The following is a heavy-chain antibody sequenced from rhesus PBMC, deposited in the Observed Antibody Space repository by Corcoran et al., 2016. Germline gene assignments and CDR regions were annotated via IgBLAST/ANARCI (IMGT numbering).Heavy chain of an antibody. CDR2: INSGGGST. CDR3: AKVGGSWGY. CDR1: GFTFSSYW. D-gene: IGHD6-25*01. V-gene: IGHV3S42*01. J-gene: IGHJ4*01. Sequence: EVQLVESGGGLAKPGGSLRLSCAASGFTFSSYWMNWVRQTPGKGLEWISAINSGGGSTYHADSVKGRFTISRDNSKNTLSLQMNSLRAEDTAVYYCAKVGGSWGYWGQGVLVTVSS.